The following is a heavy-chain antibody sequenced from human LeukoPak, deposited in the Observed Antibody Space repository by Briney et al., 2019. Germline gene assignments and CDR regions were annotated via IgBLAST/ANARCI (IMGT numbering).Heavy chain of an antibody. CDR2: MYNRGST. D-gene: IGHD6-19*01. Sequence: PSETLSLTCTVSGDSISNYYWSWIRQSPGKELEWIGYMYNRGSTIYNPSLKSRVTISTDTSKNQFSLRLTSVTAADTAVYYCARAEKAVTGTLDSWGQGTLITVFS. CDR1: GDSISNYY. J-gene: IGHJ4*02. V-gene: IGHV4-59*01. CDR3: ARAEKAVTGTLDS.